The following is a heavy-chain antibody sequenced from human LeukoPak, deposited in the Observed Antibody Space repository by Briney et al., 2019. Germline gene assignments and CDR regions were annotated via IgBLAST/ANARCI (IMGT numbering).Heavy chain of an antibody. Sequence: SETLSLTCTVSGGSLSTYYWSWIRQNPRQGVEWIGCIYYTGSANYNPSLRSRGTISVDTSKNQFSLKLTSVTAADTAVYYCARGSITVVPAFDIWGQGTMVTVSS. CDR2: IYYTGSA. V-gene: IGHV4-59*12. D-gene: IGHD4-23*01. CDR1: GGSLSTYY. J-gene: IGHJ3*02. CDR3: ARGSITVVPAFDI.